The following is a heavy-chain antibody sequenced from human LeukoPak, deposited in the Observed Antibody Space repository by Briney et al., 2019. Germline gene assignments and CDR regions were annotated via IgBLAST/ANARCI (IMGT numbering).Heavy chain of an antibody. Sequence: PGGSLRLSCAASGFTFSSYDMHWVRQAPGKGLEWVAFIRYDGSNKYYADSVKGRFTISRDNSKNTLYLQMNSLRAEDTAVYYCAKDKPRGYSGYDYVSPSYYYMDVWGKGTTVTVSS. D-gene: IGHD5-12*01. CDR1: GFTFSSYD. V-gene: IGHV3-30*02. CDR3: AKDKPRGYSGYDYVSPSYYYMDV. CDR2: IRYDGSNK. J-gene: IGHJ6*03.